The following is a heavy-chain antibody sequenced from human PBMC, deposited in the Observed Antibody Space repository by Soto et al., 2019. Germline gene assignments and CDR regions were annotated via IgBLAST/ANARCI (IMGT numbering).Heavy chain of an antibody. Sequence: QVQLQESGPGLVKPSQTLSLTCTVSGGSISSGNYYWSWIRQPPGKGLEWIGFISYSGSTYYSVSLKRRVTISVDTSKNQFSLNLSFVTAAVTAVYYCATMGTPATGLYYFDYWGQGTLVTVSS. V-gene: IGHV4-30-4*01. D-gene: IGHD2-15*01. CDR2: ISYSGST. CDR1: GGSISSGNYY. J-gene: IGHJ4*02. CDR3: ATMGTPATGLYYFDY.